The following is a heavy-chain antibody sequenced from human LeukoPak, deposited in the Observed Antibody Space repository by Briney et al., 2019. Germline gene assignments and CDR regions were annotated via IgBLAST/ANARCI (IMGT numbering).Heavy chain of an antibody. J-gene: IGHJ4*02. CDR1: GGSISSSSYF. D-gene: IGHD6-13*01. CDR3: ARRIATAGDY. Sequence: PSETLSLTCTVSGGSISSSSYFWGWIRQPPGKGLEWIGSIHYSGSTYYNPSLKSRVTISGDTSKNQFSLELSSVTAADTAVYYCARRIATAGDYWGQGTLVTVSS. V-gene: IGHV4-39*01. CDR2: IHYSGST.